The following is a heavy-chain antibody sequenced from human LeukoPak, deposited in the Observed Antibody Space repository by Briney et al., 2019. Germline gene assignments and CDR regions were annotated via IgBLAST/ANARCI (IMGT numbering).Heavy chain of an antibody. CDR2: INHSGST. CDR3: ARVIAAGMLGSFYYYGMDV. J-gene: IGHJ6*02. CDR1: GGSFSGYY. Sequence: SETLSLTCAVYGGSFSGYYWSWIRQPPGKGLEWIGEINHSGSTNYNPSLKSRVTISVDTSKNQFSLKLSSVTAADTAVYYCARVIAAGMLGSFYYYGMDVWGQGTTVTVSS. V-gene: IGHV4-34*01. D-gene: IGHD6-13*01.